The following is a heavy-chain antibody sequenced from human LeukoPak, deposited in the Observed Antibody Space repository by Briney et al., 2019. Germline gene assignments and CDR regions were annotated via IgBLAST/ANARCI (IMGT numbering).Heavy chain of an antibody. V-gene: IGHV3-23*01. D-gene: IGHD6-19*01. CDR2: ISGSGGST. CDR1: GFTFSSYA. Sequence: TGGSLRLSCAASGFTFSSYAMSWVRQARGKGLEWVSVISGSGGSTYYADSVKGRFTMSRDNSKNTLYLQMNSLRAEDTAVYYCAKDLTLRDIAVAGGEAFDIWGQGTMVTVSS. CDR3: AKDLTLRDIAVAGGEAFDI. J-gene: IGHJ3*02.